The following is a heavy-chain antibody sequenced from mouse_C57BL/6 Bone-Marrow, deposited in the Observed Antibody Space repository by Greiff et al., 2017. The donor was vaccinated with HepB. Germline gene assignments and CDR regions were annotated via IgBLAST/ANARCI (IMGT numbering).Heavy chain of an antibody. V-gene: IGHV2-2*01. CDR1: GFSLTSYG. CDR3: ASPSYYGSSPWYFDV. J-gene: IGHJ1*03. D-gene: IGHD1-1*01. CDR2: IWSGGST. Sequence: VQLQQSGPGLVQPSQSLSITCTVSGFSLTSYGVHWVRQSPGKGLEWLGVIWSGGSTDYNAAFISRLSISKDNSKSQVFFKMNSLQADDTAIYYCASPSYYGSSPWYFDVWGTGTTVTVSS.